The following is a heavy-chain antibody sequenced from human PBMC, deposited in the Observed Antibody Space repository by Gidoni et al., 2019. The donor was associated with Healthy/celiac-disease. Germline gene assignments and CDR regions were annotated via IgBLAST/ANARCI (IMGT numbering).Heavy chain of an antibody. CDR3: ARDRHGSGT. D-gene: IGHD3-10*01. V-gene: IGHV1-18*01. CDR1: GYTFTSSG. J-gene: IGHJ4*02. CDR2: ISAYNGNT. Sequence: QVQLEQPGAEVKKPAASGKVTCKSSGYTFTSSGISWERQAPGQGLEWMGWISAYNGNTNYAQKLQGRVTMTTDTSTSTAYMELRSLSSDDTAVYYCARDRHGSGTWGQGTLVTVSS.